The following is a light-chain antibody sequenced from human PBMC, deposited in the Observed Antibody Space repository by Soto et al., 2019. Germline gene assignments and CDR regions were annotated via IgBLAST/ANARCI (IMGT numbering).Light chain of an antibody. CDR2: DAS. J-gene: IGKJ4*01. CDR3: QQYQRYPPS. Sequence: IQMTQSPSTLSATAGDRVTITCRASQSISSWLAWYQHKPGKAPKLLIYDASNLDSGVPSRFSGSGGDTDFSLTISSLQPEDIATYYCQQYQRYPPSFGGGTKVDIK. V-gene: IGKV1-5*01. CDR1: QSISSW.